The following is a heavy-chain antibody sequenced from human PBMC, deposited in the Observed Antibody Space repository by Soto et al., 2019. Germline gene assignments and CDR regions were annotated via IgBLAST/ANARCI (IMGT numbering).Heavy chain of an antibody. J-gene: IGHJ4*02. CDR2: IYYSGSS. Sequence: SETLSLTCTISGGSISSYYWTWIRQPPGKGLEWIGYIYYSGSSNYNPSLKSRVTISVDMSKNHFSLKMTSVTAADTAVYFCAGYHYDFWSGGSDLDHWGQGTLVTVSS. D-gene: IGHD3-3*01. CDR3: AGYHYDFWSGGSDLDH. CDR1: GGSISSYY. V-gene: IGHV4-59*01.